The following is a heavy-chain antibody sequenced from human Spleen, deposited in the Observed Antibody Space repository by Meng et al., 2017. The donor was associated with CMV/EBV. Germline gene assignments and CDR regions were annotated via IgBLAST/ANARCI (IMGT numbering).Heavy chain of an antibody. V-gene: IGHV1-46*01. CDR2: INPSGGST. D-gene: IGHD1-26*01. CDR3: ARESLYWYFDL. CDR1: GYSISSGYY. J-gene: IGHJ2*01. Sequence: CTVSGYSISSGYYWGWIRQPPGKGLEWMGIINPSGGSTSYAQKFQGRVTMTRDTSTSTVYMELSSLRSEDTAVYYCARESLYWYFDLWGRGTLVTVSS.